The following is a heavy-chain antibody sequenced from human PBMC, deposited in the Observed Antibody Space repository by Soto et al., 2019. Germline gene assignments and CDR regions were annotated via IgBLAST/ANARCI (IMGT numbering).Heavy chain of an antibody. D-gene: IGHD6-19*01. Sequence: QLQLQESGPGLVKPSETLSLTCTVSGGSISSSSYYWGWIRQPPGKGLEWIGRIYYSGSTYYNPSLKSRVTLSVDTSKNQFSLKLSSVTAADTAVYYCARQAAYSSGWRDAFDIWGQGTMVTVSS. V-gene: IGHV4-39*01. J-gene: IGHJ3*02. CDR2: IYYSGST. CDR1: GGSISSSSYY. CDR3: ARQAAYSSGWRDAFDI.